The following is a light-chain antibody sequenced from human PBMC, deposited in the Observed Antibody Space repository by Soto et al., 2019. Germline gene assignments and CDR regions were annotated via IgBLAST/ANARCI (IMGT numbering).Light chain of an antibody. CDR3: SAYTSRSTLV. CDR1: STDIGAYNY. V-gene: IGLV2-14*01. Sequence: QSALTQPASVSGSPGQSITISCTGTSTDIGAYNYVSWYQQHPGKAPKVMIYEVSNRPSGISYRFSGSKSGTTASLTISSLLPEDEADYYCSAYTSRSTLVFGGGTKVTVL. J-gene: IGLJ2*01. CDR2: EVS.